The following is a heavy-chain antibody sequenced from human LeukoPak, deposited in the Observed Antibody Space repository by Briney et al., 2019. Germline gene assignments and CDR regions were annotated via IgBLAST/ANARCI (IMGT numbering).Heavy chain of an antibody. D-gene: IGHD5-24*01. Sequence: PGGSLRLSCAASGFTFSSYAMHWVRQAPGKGLEWVAVISYDGSNKYYADSVKGRFTISRDNSKNTLYLQMNSLRAEDTAVYYCARDNPGDGYNYAFDIWGQGTMVTVSS. CDR2: ISYDGSNK. J-gene: IGHJ3*02. CDR1: GFTFSSYA. CDR3: ARDNPGDGYNYAFDI. V-gene: IGHV3-30-3*01.